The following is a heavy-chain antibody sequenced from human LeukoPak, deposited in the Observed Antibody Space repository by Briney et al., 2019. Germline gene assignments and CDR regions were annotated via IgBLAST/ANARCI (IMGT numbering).Heavy chain of an antibody. CDR2: INPNRGST. J-gene: IGHJ4*02. CDR3: ATGGHVRVYDSSAYYGHY. D-gene: IGHD3-22*01. V-gene: IGHV1-46*01. Sequence: ASVKVSCKASGYTFTGYYMYWVRQAPGQGLEWMGIINPNRGSTSYAQKFQGRVTMTRDMSTSTVYMELSSLRSEDTAVYYCATGGHVRVYDSSAYYGHYWGQGTLVTVSS. CDR1: GYTFTGYY.